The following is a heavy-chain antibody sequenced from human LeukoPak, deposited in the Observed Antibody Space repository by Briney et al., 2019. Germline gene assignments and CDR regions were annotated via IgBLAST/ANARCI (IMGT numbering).Heavy chain of an antibody. CDR1: GFTFSSYS. CDR3: AREERDGYNYYWYFDL. Sequence: GGSLRLSCAASGFTFSSYSMNWVRQAPGKGLVWVSSISSSGLYIYYADSVKGRFTISRDNAKNSLYLQMSSLRAEDTAVYYCAREERDGYNYYWYFDLWGRGTLVTVSS. J-gene: IGHJ2*01. CDR2: ISSSGLYI. V-gene: IGHV3-21*01. D-gene: IGHD5-24*01.